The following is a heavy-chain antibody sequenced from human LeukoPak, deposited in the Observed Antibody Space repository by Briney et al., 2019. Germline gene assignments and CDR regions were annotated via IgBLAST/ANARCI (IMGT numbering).Heavy chain of an antibody. D-gene: IGHD3-10*01. CDR2: INPNSGGT. Sequence: ASVKVSCKASGYTFTGYYMHWVRQAPGQGLEWMGWINPNSGGTNYAQKFQGRVTMTRDTSISTAYMELSRLRSGDTAVYYCARDLTMVRGVIITGAFDIWGQGTMVTVSS. J-gene: IGHJ3*02. CDR1: GYTFTGYY. V-gene: IGHV1-2*02. CDR3: ARDLTMVRGVIITGAFDI.